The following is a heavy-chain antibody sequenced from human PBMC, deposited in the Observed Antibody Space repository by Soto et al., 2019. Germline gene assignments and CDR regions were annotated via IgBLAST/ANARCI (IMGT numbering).Heavy chain of an antibody. CDR3: ARGGYFDSSNYLAY. Sequence: ASVKVSCKASGGTFSSYAISWVRQAPGQGLEWMGGIIPIFGTANYAQKFQGRVTITADESTSTAYMELSSLRSEDTAVYYCARGGYFDSSNYLAYWGLGTLVTVSS. D-gene: IGHD3-22*01. CDR2: IIPIFGTA. V-gene: IGHV1-69*13. J-gene: IGHJ4*02. CDR1: GGTFSSYA.